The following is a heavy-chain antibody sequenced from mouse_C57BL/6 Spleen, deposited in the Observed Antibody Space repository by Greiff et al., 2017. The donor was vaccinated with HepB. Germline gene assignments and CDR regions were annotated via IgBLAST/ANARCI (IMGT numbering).Heavy chain of an antibody. CDR1: GYTFTDYY. CDR3: ARRGGDYSAWFAY. V-gene: IGHV1-26*01. Sequence: VQLQQSGPELVKPGASVKISCKASGYTFTDYYMNWVKQSHGKSLEWIGDINPNNGGTSYNQKFKGKATLTVDKSSSTAYMDLRSLKSEDAADYDCARRGGDYSAWFAYWGQGTLVTVSA. CDR2: INPNNGGT. D-gene: IGHD1-1*01. J-gene: IGHJ3*01.